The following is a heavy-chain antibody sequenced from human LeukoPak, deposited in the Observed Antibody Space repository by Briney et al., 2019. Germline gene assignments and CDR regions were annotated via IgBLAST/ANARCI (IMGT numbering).Heavy chain of an antibody. D-gene: IGHD3-9*01. Sequence: GRSLRLSCAASGFTFSSYGMRWVRQAPGKGLEWVAVIWYDGSNKYYADSVKGRFTISRDNSKNTLYLQMNSLRAEDTAVYYCARDPRSYYDILTGYSGWGQGTLVTVSS. CDR2: IWYDGSNK. V-gene: IGHV3-33*01. CDR1: GFTFSSYG. J-gene: IGHJ4*02. CDR3: ARDPRSYYDILTGYSG.